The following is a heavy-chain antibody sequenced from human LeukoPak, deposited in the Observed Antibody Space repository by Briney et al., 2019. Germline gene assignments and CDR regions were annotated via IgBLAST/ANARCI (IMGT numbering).Heavy chain of an antibody. D-gene: IGHD3-10*01. CDR1: GFTFSSYW. CDR3: ARDWFGELLYPTFDY. CDR2: IKRDGSEK. J-gene: IGHJ4*02. Sequence: TGGSLRLSCAASGFTFSSYWMSWVRQAPGKGLEWVANIKRDGSEKYYVDSVKGRFTISRDNAKNSLYLQMNSLRAEDTAVYYCARDWFGELLYPTFDYWGQGTLVTVSS. V-gene: IGHV3-7*01.